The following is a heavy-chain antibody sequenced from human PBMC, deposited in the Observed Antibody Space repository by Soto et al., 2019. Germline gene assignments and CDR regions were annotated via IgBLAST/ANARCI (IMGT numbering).Heavy chain of an antibody. CDR1: GCSISSSSYY. D-gene: IGHD1-26*01. V-gene: IGHV4-39*01. J-gene: IGHJ5*01. CDR3: ARLFTTTGSYDS. Sequence: PSETLSLTCTVSGCSISSSSYYWGWIRQPPGKGLEWIGNIYYSGSTYYNPSLKSRVTISVDTSKNQFSLKLSSVTAADTAVYFCARLFTTTGSYDSWGQGTLVTVS. CDR2: IYYSGST.